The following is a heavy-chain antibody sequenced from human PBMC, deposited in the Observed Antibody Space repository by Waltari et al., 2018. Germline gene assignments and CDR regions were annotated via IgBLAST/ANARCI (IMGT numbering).Heavy chain of an antibody. CDR2: INHSGRT. CDR3: AREYCSGGRCEKYFDL. J-gene: IGHJ2*01. CDR1: GGSFSGYY. D-gene: IGHD2-15*01. Sequence: QVQLQQWGAGLLKPSETLSRTCAVYGGSFSGYYWSWIRQPPGKGLEWIGEINHSGRTNYNPSLKSRVTISVDTSKNQFSLNLSSVTAADTAVYYCAREYCSGGRCEKYFDLWGRGTLVTVSS. V-gene: IGHV4-34*02.